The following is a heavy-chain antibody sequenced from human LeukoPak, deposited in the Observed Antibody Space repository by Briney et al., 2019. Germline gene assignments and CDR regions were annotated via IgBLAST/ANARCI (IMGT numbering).Heavy chain of an antibody. D-gene: IGHD1-1*01. V-gene: IGHV4-59*08. CDR3: ARHLTGNDQTTGMDV. CDR1: VGPISTYS. J-gene: IGHJ6*02. Sequence: SETLSLTCTVSVGPISTYSWSCIRQPPERGLEWIVYMYYSGRTNYNPSLKSRVTISVETSKNQFSLKLSSVTAADTAVYFCARHLTGNDQTTGMDVWGQGNTVTVSS. CDR2: MYYSGRT.